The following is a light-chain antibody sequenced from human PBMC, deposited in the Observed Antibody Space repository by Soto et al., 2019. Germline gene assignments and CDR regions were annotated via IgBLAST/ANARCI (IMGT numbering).Light chain of an antibody. CDR1: QSLTSTY. Sequence: EIVLTQSPGTLSLSPGERATLSCRARQSLTSTYLAWYQQKPGQAPRLLIYGASSRATGVPDRFSGSGSGTDYTLNIRRLEPEDFAVYYCQHYESSPPSYTFGQGTKWEIK. V-gene: IGKV3-20*01. J-gene: IGKJ2*01. CDR3: QHYESSPPSYT. CDR2: GAS.